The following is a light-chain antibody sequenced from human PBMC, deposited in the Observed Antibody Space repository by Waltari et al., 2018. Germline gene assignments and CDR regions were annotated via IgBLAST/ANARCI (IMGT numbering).Light chain of an antibody. CDR1: QSLVSSDGNTY. J-gene: IGKJ1*01. CDR2: KVS. V-gene: IGKV2-30*01. CDR3: MQGRHWPWT. Sequence: DVVMTQSPLSLPVTLGQPASISCRSSQSLVSSDGNTYFNWFQERPGQSPRRLLYKVSNRYSGVPDRFSCIGSGTDFTLRISRVEAEYVGVYYCMQGRHWPWTFGQGTKVEIK.